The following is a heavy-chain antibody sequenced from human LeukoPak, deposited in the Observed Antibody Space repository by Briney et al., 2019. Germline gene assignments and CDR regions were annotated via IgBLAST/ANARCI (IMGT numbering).Heavy chain of an antibody. D-gene: IGHD4-17*01. Sequence: GRSLRLSCAASGFTFSSYGMHWVRQAPGKGREWVAVIWYDGSNKYYADSVKGRFTISRDNSKNTLYLQMNSLRAEDTAVYYCAKAGLGGDYEGNYFDYWGQGTLVTVSS. J-gene: IGHJ4*02. CDR2: IWYDGSNK. CDR3: AKAGLGGDYEGNYFDY. CDR1: GFTFSSYG. V-gene: IGHV3-33*06.